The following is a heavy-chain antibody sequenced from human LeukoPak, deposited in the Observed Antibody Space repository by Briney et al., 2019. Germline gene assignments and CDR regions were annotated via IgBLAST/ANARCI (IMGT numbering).Heavy chain of an antibody. CDR3: ARDLEPYYYDSSL. CDR2: INPSGGST. Sequence: ASVKVSCTASGYTFTSYYMHWVRQAPGQGLEWMGIINPSGGSTSYAQKFQGRVTMTRDTSTSTVYMELSSLRSEDTAVYYCARDLEPYYYDSSLWGQGTLVTVSS. CDR1: GYTFTSYY. J-gene: IGHJ4*02. V-gene: IGHV1-46*01. D-gene: IGHD3-22*01.